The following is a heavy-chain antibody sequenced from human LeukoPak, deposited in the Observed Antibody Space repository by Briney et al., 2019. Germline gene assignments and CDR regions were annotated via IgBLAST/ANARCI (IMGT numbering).Heavy chain of an antibody. CDR3: AKDPTQNYYGSWA. CDR1: GFTFSSYA. CDR2: ISGSGGST. D-gene: IGHD3-22*01. Sequence: GGSLRLSCAASGFTFSSYAMSWVRQAPGKGLEWVSAISGSGGSTYYADSVKGRSTISRDNSKNTLYLQMNSLRAEDTAVYYCAKDPTQNYYGSWAWGQGTLVTVSS. V-gene: IGHV3-23*01. J-gene: IGHJ5*02.